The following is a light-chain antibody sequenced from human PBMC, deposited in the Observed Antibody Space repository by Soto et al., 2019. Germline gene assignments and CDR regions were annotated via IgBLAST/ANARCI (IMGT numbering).Light chain of an antibody. J-gene: IGLJ1*01. CDR2: DVS. Sequence: QSVLTQPASVSGSPGQSITISCTGTSSDIGGYDYVSWYQQYPGKAPKLMIYDVSNRPSGVSDRFSGSKSANTASLTISGLQAEDEADYYGNSYTTSSSLYVFGTGTKVTVL. CDR3: NSYTTSSSLYV. V-gene: IGLV2-14*01. CDR1: SSDIGGYDY.